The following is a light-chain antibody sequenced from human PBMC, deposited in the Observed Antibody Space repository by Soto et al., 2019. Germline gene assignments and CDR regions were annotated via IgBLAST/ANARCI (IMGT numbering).Light chain of an antibody. J-gene: IGKJ2*01. V-gene: IGKV3D-15*02. CDR1: QNVRGY. Sequence: IQSAGTRSLSREGGAPGGCRASQNVRGYLAWYQQKPGLAPRLLIYDASSRATGIPARFSGSGSGTEFTLPLCSLQCEDSAVYYCQPYHHRYTFTEGTKVDI. CDR3: QPYHHRYT. CDR2: DAS.